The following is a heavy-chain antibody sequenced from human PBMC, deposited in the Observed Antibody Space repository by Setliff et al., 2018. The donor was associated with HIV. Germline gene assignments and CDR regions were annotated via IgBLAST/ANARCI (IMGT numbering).Heavy chain of an antibody. V-gene: IGHV3-48*03. D-gene: IGHD3-22*01. CDR1: GFTFSSYE. CDR2: ISSSGSTI. J-gene: IGHJ6*02. Sequence: GGSLRLSCAASGFTFSSYEMNWVRQAPGKGLEWVSYISSSGSTIYYADSVKGRFTISRDNAKNSLYLQMNSLRAEDTAVYYCARVGIHYYDSSGYYGYYYYYGMDVWGQGTTVTVSS. CDR3: ARVGIHYYDSSGYYGYYYYYGMDV.